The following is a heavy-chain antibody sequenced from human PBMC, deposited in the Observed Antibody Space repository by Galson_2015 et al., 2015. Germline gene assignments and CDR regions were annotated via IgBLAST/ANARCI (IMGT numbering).Heavy chain of an antibody. CDR2: ISSSTTTI. CDR1: GFTFSTYN. J-gene: IGHJ4*02. Sequence: SLRLSCAASGFTFSTYNMNWVRQAPGKGLEWVSYISSSTTTIYYADSVKGRFTISRDNAKNSLYLQMNSLRDEDTAVYYCARGDNYGDYWGQGTLVTVPS. CDR3: ARGDNYGDY. D-gene: IGHD2-15*01. V-gene: IGHV3-48*02.